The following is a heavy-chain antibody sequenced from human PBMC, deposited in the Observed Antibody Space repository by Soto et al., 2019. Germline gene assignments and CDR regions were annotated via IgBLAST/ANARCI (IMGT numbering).Heavy chain of an antibody. CDR3: AKHIAAAGTWFDP. D-gene: IGHD6-13*01. CDR1: GFTFSSYW. V-gene: IGHV3-74*01. J-gene: IGHJ5*02. CDR2: INSDGSNK. Sequence: PGGSLRLSCAASGFTFSSYWMHWVRQAPGKGLVWVSRINSDGSNKYYADSVKGRFTISRDNSKNTLYLQMNSLRAEGTAVYYCAKHIAAAGTWFDPWGQGTLVTVSS.